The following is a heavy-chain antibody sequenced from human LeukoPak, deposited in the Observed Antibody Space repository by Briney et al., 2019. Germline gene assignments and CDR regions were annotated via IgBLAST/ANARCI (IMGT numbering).Heavy chain of an antibody. CDR2: IYLSGST. CDR1: GYSISSGYY. Sequence: SETLSLTCTVSGYSISSGYYWGWIRQPPGKGLEWIGSIYLSGSTYYNPSLKSRVTISVDTSKNQFSLKLSSVTAADTAVYYCARDMYYYDSSGYYPYYNWFDPWGQGTLVTVSS. V-gene: IGHV4-38-2*02. CDR3: ARDMYYYDSSGYYPYYNWFDP. J-gene: IGHJ5*02. D-gene: IGHD3-22*01.